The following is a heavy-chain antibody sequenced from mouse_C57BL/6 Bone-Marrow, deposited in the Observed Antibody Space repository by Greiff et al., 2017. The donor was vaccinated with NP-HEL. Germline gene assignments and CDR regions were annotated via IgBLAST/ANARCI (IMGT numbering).Heavy chain of an antibody. Sequence: EVQLQQSGAELVKSGASVKLSCTASGFNIKDYYMHWVKQRTEQGLEWIGRIDPEDGETKYAPKFQGKATIPADTSSNTAYQQLSSLTSEDTAVYYCARTGRFAYWGQGTLVTVSA. V-gene: IGHV14-2*01. CDR2: IDPEDGET. CDR1: GFNIKDYY. D-gene: IGHD4-1*01. J-gene: IGHJ3*01. CDR3: ARTGRFAY.